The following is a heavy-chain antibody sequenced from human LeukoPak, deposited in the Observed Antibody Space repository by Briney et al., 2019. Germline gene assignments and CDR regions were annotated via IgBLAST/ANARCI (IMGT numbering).Heavy chain of an antibody. J-gene: IGHJ4*02. CDR3: AGVIAVAGPGYFDY. CDR2: TYYRSKWYN. Sequence: TSQTLSLTCAISGDSVSSNSVAWNWIRQSPSRGLEWLGKTYYRSKWYNDYALSVKSRISINPDTSNNQFSLQLNSVTPEDTAVYYCAGVIAVAGPGYFDYWGQGTLVTVSS. V-gene: IGHV6-1*01. CDR1: GDSVSSNSVA. D-gene: IGHD6-19*01.